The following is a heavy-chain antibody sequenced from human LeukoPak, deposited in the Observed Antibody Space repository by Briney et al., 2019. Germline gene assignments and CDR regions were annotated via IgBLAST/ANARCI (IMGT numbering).Heavy chain of an antibody. CDR1: GYTFTSYG. V-gene: IGHV1-18*01. D-gene: IGHD3-22*01. J-gene: IGHJ6*03. CDR2: ISAYNGNT. CDR3: ARAIAHFSGPRGANYYDSSGYPHYYYYYYMDV. Sequence: ASVKVSCKASGYTFTSYGISWVRQAPGQGLEWMGWISAYNGNTNYAQKLQGRVTMTTDTSTSTAYMELRSLRSDDTAVYYCARAIAHFSGPRGANYYDSSGYPHYYYYYYMDVWGKGTTVTVSS.